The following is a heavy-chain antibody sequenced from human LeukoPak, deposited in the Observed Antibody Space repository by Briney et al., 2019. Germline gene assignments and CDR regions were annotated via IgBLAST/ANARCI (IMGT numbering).Heavy chain of an antibody. CDR1: ALTFSSYW. CDR2: INRDGSEK. Sequence: GGSLRLSCAASALTFSSYWMTWVRQAPGEGLEWVANINRDGSEKNHVDSVKGRFIISRDNAKNSLYLQMDSLRAEDTAVYYCARDRTYCSGGRCYDLFDIWGQGTMVTVSS. D-gene: IGHD2-15*01. J-gene: IGHJ3*02. V-gene: IGHV3-7*01. CDR3: ARDRTYCSGGRCYDLFDI.